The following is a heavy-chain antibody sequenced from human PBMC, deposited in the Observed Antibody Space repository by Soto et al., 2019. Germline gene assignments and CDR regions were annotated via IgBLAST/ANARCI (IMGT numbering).Heavy chain of an antibody. D-gene: IGHD3-22*01. CDR3: AREDSSGSGVVDY. CDR2: ISSSSSYI. J-gene: IGHJ4*02. V-gene: IGHV3-21*01. Sequence: VQLVESGGGLVKPGGSLRLSCAASGFTFSSYSMNWVRQAPGKGLEWVSSISSSSSYIYYADSVKGRFTISRDNAKNSLYLQMNSLRAEDTAVYYCAREDSSGSGVVDYWGQGTLVTVSS. CDR1: GFTFSSYS.